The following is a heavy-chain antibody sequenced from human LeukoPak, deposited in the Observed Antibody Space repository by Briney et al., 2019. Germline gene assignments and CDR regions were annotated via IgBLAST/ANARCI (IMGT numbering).Heavy chain of an antibody. V-gene: IGHV3-21*01. CDR2: ISSSSSYI. Sequence: GGSLRLSCAASGFTFSSYSMNWVRQAPGKGLEWVSSISSSSSYIYYADSVKGRFTISRDNAKNSLYLQMNSLRAEDTAVYYCAREIAMVRGVILYYFDYWGQGTLVTVSS. CDR1: GFTFSSYS. D-gene: IGHD3-10*01. J-gene: IGHJ4*02. CDR3: AREIAMVRGVILYYFDY.